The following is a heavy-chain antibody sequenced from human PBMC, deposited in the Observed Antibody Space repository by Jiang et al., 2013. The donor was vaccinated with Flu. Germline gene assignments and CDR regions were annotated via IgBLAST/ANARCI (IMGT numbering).Heavy chain of an antibody. CDR3: ARRNVGYDY. J-gene: IGHJ4*02. D-gene: IGHD5-12*01. V-gene: IGHV3-64*01. CDR1: GFTFSTYM. CDR2: ISSNGGRT. Sequence: VQLLESGGGLVQPGGSLTLSCAASGFTFSTYMMYWVRQAPGKGLETISEISSNGGRTYYTNSVNGRFTVSRDNSKNILYLQMGSLRPDDTATYYCARRNVGYDYWGQGTLVTVSS.